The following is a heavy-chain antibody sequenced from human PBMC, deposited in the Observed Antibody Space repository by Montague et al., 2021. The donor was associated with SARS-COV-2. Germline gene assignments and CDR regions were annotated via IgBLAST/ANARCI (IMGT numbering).Heavy chain of an antibody. CDR2: VYHSGST. Sequence: SETLSLTCTVSGGSFSGHCCSWIRQPPGKGLEWIGEVYHSGSTNYSPSLKSHVTISLDASKNQFSLKVNSVTAADTALYYCARGVGQSGVLRTSAWSKYPLDSWGPGTVVTVSS. CDR1: GGSFSGHC. D-gene: IGHD6-19*01. CDR3: ARGVGQSGVLRTSAWSKYPLDS. J-gene: IGHJ4*02. V-gene: IGHV4-34*01.